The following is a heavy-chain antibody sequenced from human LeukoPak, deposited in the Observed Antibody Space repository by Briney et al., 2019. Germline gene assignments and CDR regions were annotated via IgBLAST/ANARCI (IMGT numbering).Heavy chain of an antibody. V-gene: IGHV1-18*01. CDR3: ADSHPAASGGWFDP. Sequence: ASVKVSCKASGYTFTSYGISWVRQAPGQGLEWMGWISAYNGNTNYAQKLQGRVTITTDESTSTAYMELSSLRSEDTAVYYCADSHPAASGGWFDPWGQGTLVTVSS. CDR2: ISAYNGNT. J-gene: IGHJ5*02. D-gene: IGHD2-15*01. CDR1: GYTFTSYG.